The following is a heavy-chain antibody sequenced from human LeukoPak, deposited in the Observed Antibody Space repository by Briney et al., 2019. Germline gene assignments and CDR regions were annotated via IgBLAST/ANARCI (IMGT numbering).Heavy chain of an antibody. Sequence: SETLSPTCTVSGGSISSYYWSWIRQPPGKGLEWIGYIYYSGSTNYNPSLKSRVTISVDTSKNQFSLKLSSVTAADTAVYYCARDLKGSGSFYPRNYYYYYMDVWGKGTTVTISS. D-gene: IGHD3-10*01. CDR1: GGSISSYY. J-gene: IGHJ6*03. CDR2: IYYSGST. V-gene: IGHV4-59*01. CDR3: ARDLKGSGSFYPRNYYYYYMDV.